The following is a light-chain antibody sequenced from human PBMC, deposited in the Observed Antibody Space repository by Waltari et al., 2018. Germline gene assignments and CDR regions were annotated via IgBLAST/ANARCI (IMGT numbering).Light chain of an antibody. CDR2: GAY. CDR1: QSVNTY. Sequence: IVLTQSPGTLSLSPGERATLSCRASQSVNTYLAWYQQKPGQAPRLLIYGAYTRAAGIPDRFSDSGFGTDFSLTISRLEAEDFAVYYCQHHVRLPATFGQGTKVEIK. CDR3: QHHVRLPAT. V-gene: IGKV3-20*01. J-gene: IGKJ1*01.